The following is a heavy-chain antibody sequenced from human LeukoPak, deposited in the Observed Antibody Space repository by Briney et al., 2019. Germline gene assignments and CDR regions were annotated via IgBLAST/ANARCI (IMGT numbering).Heavy chain of an antibody. D-gene: IGHD3-3*01. J-gene: IGHJ4*02. CDR1: GFTFSSYA. CDR3: AKVDTSGYFSG. CDR2: ITGSGDNT. Sequence: GGTLRLSCAASGFTFSSYAMTWVRQPPGKGLEWVSGITGSGDNTYYADSVKGRLTISRDNSKNTLYLQMTSLTAEDTAVYYCAKVDTSGYFSGWGQGTLVTVSS. V-gene: IGHV3-23*01.